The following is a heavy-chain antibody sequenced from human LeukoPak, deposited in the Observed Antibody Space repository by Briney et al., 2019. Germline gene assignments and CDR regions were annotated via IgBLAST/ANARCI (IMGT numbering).Heavy chain of an antibody. V-gene: IGHV3-23*01. CDR2: ISGSGGST. CDR3: AYYYDSIPFDY. J-gene: IGHJ4*02. Sequence: GGSLRLSCAASGFTFSSYAKSWVRQAPGKGLEWVSAISGSGGSTYYADSVKGRFTISRDNSKNTLYLQMNSLRAEDTAVYYCAYYYDSIPFDYWGQGTLVTVSS. D-gene: IGHD3-22*01. CDR1: GFTFSSYA.